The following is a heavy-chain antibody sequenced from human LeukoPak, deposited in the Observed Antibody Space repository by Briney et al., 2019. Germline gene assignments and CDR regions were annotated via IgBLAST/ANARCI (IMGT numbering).Heavy chain of an antibody. CDR1: GGSISSYY. Sequence: PSETLSLTCTVSGGSISSYYWSWIRQPPGKGLEWIGYIYYSESTNYNPSLKSRVTISVDTSKNQFSLKLSSVTAADTAVYYCARGPDNGPPQPRLLWFGEEYYYYMDVWGKGTTVTASS. V-gene: IGHV4-59*01. D-gene: IGHD3-10*01. CDR3: ARGPDNGPPQPRLLWFGEEYYYYMDV. J-gene: IGHJ6*03. CDR2: IYYSEST.